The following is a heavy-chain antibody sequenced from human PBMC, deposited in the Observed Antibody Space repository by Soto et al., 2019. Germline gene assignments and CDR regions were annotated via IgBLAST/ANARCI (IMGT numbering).Heavy chain of an antibody. J-gene: IGHJ2*01. CDR2: ISGSGGST. CDR3: ANDVSSGITSFDL. CDR1: GFTFSSYA. D-gene: IGHD3-10*01. V-gene: IGHV3-23*01. Sequence: EVQLLESGGGLVQPGGSLRLSCAASGFTFSSYAMSWVRQAPGKGLEWVSAISGSGGSTYYADSVKGRFTISRDNSMNTLYLQMNCLRAEDTAVYCCANDVSSGITSFDLWGRVTLVTVAS.